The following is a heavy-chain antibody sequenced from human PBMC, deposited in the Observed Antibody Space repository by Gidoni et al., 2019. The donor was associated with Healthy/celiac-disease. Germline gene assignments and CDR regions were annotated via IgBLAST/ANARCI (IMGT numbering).Heavy chain of an antibody. CDR1: GGSLSSSNW. Sequence: QVQLQESGPGLVKPSGTLSLTCAVSGGSLSSSNWWSWVRQPPGKGLEWIGEIYHRGSTNYNPSLKSRVTISVDKSKNQFSLKLSSVTAADTAVYYCARAPKYYYDSSGLDYWGQGTLVTVSS. J-gene: IGHJ4*02. V-gene: IGHV4-4*02. CDR3: ARAPKYYYDSSGLDY. CDR2: IYHRGST. D-gene: IGHD3-22*01.